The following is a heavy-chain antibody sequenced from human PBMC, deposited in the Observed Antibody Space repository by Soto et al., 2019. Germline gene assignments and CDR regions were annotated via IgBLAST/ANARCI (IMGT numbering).Heavy chain of an antibody. CDR2: IYYSGST. CDR1: GGSISSSSYY. Sequence: SETLSLTCTVSGGSISSSSYYWGWIRQPPGKGLEWIGSIYYSGSTYYNPSLKSRVTISVDTSKNQFSLKLSSVTAADTAVYYCARVQLWLFDYWGQGTLVTVSS. J-gene: IGHJ4*02. D-gene: IGHD5-18*01. CDR3: ARVQLWLFDY. V-gene: IGHV4-39*01.